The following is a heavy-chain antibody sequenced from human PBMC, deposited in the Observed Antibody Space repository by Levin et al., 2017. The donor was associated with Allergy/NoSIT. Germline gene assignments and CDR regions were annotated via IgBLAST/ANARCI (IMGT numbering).Heavy chain of an antibody. Sequence: GGSLRLSCTASGFSFDDYAMHWVRQIPGKGLDWVSVINWNSGTIHYAASVRGRFTVSRDNAKNSLFLQMNSLRAEDAALYYCARDVYLGQWPAQYTFDVWGQGTTVTVSS. CDR3: ARDVYLGQWPAQYTFDV. V-gene: IGHV3-9*01. J-gene: IGHJ6*02. D-gene: IGHD6-19*01. CDR1: GFSFDDYA. CDR2: INWNSGTI.